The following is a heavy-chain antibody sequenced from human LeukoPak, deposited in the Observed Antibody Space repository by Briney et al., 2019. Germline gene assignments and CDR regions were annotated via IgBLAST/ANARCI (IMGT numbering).Heavy chain of an antibody. CDR2: INPSGGST. V-gene: IGHV1-46*01. D-gene: IGHD2-15*01. CDR3: SRGLIRGYCSGGSCYP. CDR1: GYTFTSYY. Sequence: ASVKVSCKASGYTFTSYYMHWVRQAPGQGLEWMGIINPSGGSTSYAQKFQGRVTMTRNTSISTAYMELSSLRSEDTAVYYCSRGLIRGYCSGGSCYPWGQGTLVTVSS. J-gene: IGHJ5*02.